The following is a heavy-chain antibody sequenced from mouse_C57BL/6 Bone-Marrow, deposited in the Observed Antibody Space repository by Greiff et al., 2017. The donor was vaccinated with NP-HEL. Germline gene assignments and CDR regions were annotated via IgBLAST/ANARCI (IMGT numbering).Heavy chain of an antibody. Sequence: EVKLMESGGGLVKPGGSLKLSCAASGFTFSSYAMSWVRQTPEKRLEWVATISDGGSYTYYPDNVKGRFTISRDNAKNNLYLQMRHLKSEDTAMYYCARVGVPHYYARDDWGQGTSVTVSS. CDR3: ARVGVPHYYARDD. J-gene: IGHJ4*01. D-gene: IGHD5-1*01. V-gene: IGHV5-4*03. CDR1: GFTFSSYA. CDR2: ISDGGSYT.